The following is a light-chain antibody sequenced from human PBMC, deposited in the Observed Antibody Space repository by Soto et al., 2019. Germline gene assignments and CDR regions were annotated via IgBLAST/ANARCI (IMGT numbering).Light chain of an antibody. CDR2: DVN. V-gene: IGLV2-11*01. J-gene: IGLJ1*01. Sequence: QSALTQPRSVSGSPGQSVTISCTGTSSDVGGYNYVSWYQQHPGKAPKLMIYDVNKRPSGVPGRFSGSKSGTTASLTISGLQDEDEADYYCCSSAGNSSDVFAPGTKVTVL. CDR1: SSDVGGYNY. CDR3: CSSAGNSSDV.